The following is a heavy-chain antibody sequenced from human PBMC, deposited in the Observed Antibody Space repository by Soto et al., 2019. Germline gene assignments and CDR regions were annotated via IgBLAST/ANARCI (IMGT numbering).Heavy chain of an antibody. V-gene: IGHV1-3*01. D-gene: IGHD4-17*01. J-gene: IGHJ3*02. CDR3: ARRGGDYGDYENAFDI. Sequence: ASVKVSCKASGYTFTSYAMHWVRQAPGQRLEWMGWINAGNGNTKYSQKFQGRVTITRDTSASTAYMELSSLRSEDTAVYYCARRGGDYGDYENAFDIWGQGTMVTVSS. CDR2: INAGNGNT. CDR1: GYTFTSYA.